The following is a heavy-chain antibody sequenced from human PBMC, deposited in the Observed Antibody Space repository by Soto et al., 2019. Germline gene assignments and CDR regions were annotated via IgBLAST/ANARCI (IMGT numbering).Heavy chain of an antibody. CDR3: ARLARSTRLLDSIDV. D-gene: IGHD5-12*01. V-gene: IGHV5-51*01. CDR1: DYNFGNFW. CDR2: IYPGDSDI. J-gene: IGHJ6*02. Sequence: GESLKISCKGSDYNFGNFWIGWVRQMPGKGLEWMGIIYPGDSDIRYSPSFEGQVTISADKSISAAYLQWGSLKASDTGIYFCARLARSTRLLDSIDVRGQGTMLTLSS.